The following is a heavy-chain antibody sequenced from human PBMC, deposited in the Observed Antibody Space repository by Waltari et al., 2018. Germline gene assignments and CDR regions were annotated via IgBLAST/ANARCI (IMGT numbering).Heavy chain of an antibody. CDR2: FDPEDGET. D-gene: IGHD3-22*01. V-gene: IGHV1-24*01. Sequence: QVQLVQSGAEVKKPGAYVKVSCKVSGYTLTELSMHCVRPAPGHGLEWRGGFDPEDGETIYAQKFQGRVTMTEDTSTDTAYMELSSLRSEDTAVYYCATGSRYYYDSSGYSDYWCQGTLVTVSS. CDR3: ATGSRYYYDSSGYSDY. CDR1: GYTLTELS. J-gene: IGHJ4*02.